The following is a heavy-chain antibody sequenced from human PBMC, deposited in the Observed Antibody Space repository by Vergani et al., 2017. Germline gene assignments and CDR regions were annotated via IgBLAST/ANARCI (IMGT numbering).Heavy chain of an antibody. CDR3: ARVLPRGGSTDFDS. Sequence: EVQLLQSEGAVVQPGGSLRLSCVASGFTFSSHAMSWVRQGHGQVLEWVSSIKNTGDSTHYADSVKGRFTISRDNSKNTLYLQMNSLRAEDTAIYYCARVLPRGGSTDFDSWGQGTLVIVSS. D-gene: IGHD1-26*01. CDR1: GFTFSSHA. J-gene: IGHJ4*02. CDR2: IKNTGDST. V-gene: IGHV3-23*01.